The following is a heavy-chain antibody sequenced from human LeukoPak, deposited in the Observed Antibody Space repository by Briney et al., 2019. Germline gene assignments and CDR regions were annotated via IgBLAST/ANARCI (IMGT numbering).Heavy chain of an antibody. CDR1: GYTFTADY. CDR3: ARDVLSSTWDFDY. D-gene: IGHD6-13*01. CDR2: INPNTGVT. J-gene: IGHJ4*02. V-gene: IGHV1-2*02. Sequence: ASMKVSCKASGYTFTADYMHWVRQAPGQGLEWMGWINPNTGVTNYAQRFQGRVTMTRDTSITTAYMGLSRLTSDDTAVYYCARDVLSSTWDFDYWGQGTLVTVSS.